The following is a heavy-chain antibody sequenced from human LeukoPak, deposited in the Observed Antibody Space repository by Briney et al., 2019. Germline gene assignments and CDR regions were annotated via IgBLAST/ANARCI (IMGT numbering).Heavy chain of an antibody. J-gene: IGHJ2*01. D-gene: IGHD3-16*01. CDR1: GGSISSSSYY. CDR2: IYYSGST. Sequence: SETLSLTCTVSGGSISSSSYYWGWIRQPPGKGLEWIGSIYYSGSTYYNPSLKSRVTISVDTSKNQFSLKLSSVTAADTAVYYCAGRFKGWYCDLWGRGTLVTVSS. V-gene: IGHV4-39*07. CDR3: AGRFKGWYCDL.